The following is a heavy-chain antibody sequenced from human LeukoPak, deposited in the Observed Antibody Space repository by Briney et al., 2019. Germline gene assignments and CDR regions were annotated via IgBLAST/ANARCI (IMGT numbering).Heavy chain of an antibody. Sequence: GGSLRLSCAVSGFTFSDFYMSWIRQAPGKGLEWVSYISSSGSTIYYADSVKGRFTISRDNAKNSLYLQMNSLRAEDTAMYYCAKARGGGVTTNYWGQGTLVTVSS. CDR3: AKARGGGVTTNY. V-gene: IGHV3-11*01. CDR1: GFTFSDFY. CDR2: ISSSGSTI. D-gene: IGHD4-17*01. J-gene: IGHJ4*02.